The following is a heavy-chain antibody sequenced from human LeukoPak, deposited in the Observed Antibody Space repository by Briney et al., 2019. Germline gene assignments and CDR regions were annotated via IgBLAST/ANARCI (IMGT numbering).Heavy chain of an antibody. J-gene: IGHJ4*02. CDR2: ISIGSSYI. CDR3: ATADGRIAAAGHFDY. D-gene: IGHD6-13*01. Sequence: PGGSLRLSCAASGFTFSSYEMNWVRQAPGRGLEWVSSISIGSSYIYYADSVNGRFTISRDNAKNSLYLQMNSLRAEDTAVYYCATADGRIAAAGHFDYWGQGTLVTVSS. V-gene: IGHV3-21*01. CDR1: GFTFSSYE.